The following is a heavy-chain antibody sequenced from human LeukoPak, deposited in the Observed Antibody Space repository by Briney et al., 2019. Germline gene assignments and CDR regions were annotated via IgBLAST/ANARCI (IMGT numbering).Heavy chain of an antibody. V-gene: IGHV3-15*01. Sequence: PGGSLRLSCTASGFTFSNAWMSWVRQAPGKGLEWVGRIKSKTDGGTTDYAAPVKGRFTVSRDDSKNTVHLQMNSLRIEDTAVYFCSALGTRPWGQGALVTVSS. CDR3: SALGTRP. CDR2: IKSKTDGGTT. J-gene: IGHJ4*02. D-gene: IGHD2-2*01. CDR1: GFTFSNAW.